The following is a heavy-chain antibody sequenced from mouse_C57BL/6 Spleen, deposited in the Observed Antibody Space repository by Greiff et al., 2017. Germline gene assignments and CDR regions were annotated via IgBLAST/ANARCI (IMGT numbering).Heavy chain of an antibody. D-gene: IGHD2-1*01. CDR2: ISSGSSTI. CDR3: ARKFYYGNLFDY. J-gene: IGHJ2*01. Sequence: EVKLVESGGGLVKPGGSLKLSCAASGFTFSDYGMHWVRQAPEKGLEWVAYISSGSSTIYYADTVKGRFTISRDNAKNTLFLQMTSLRSEDTAMYYCARKFYYGNLFDYWGQGTTLTVSS. CDR1: GFTFSDYG. V-gene: IGHV5-17*01.